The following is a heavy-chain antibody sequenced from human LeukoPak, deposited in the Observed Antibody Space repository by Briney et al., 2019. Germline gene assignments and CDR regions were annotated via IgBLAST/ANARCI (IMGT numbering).Heavy chain of an antibody. CDR2: IWYDGSKK. J-gene: IGHJ4*02. CDR1: GFTFSNHG. CDR3: ARDRAARYFDY. Sequence: PGGSLRLSCAASGFTFSNHGMHWVRQAPGKGLEWVGVIWYDGSKKYYADAVKGRLTISRDNSKNMLYLDMNSLRAEDTAVYYCARDRAARYFDYWGQGTLVTVSS. V-gene: IGHV3-33*01.